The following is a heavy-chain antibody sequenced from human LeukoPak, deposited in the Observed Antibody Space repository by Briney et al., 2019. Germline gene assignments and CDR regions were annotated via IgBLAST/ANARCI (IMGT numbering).Heavy chain of an antibody. CDR3: ARVLAEAVAGTGYFDY. J-gene: IGHJ4*02. D-gene: IGHD6-19*01. V-gene: IGHV1-18*01. CDR1: GYTLTELS. CDR2: ISTYNGNT. Sequence: ASVKVSCKVSGYTLTELSMHWVRQAPGQGLEWMGWISTYNGNTNYVQKLQGRVTMTTDTSTSTAYMELRSLRSDDTAVYYCARVLAEAVAGTGYFDYWGQGTLVTVSS.